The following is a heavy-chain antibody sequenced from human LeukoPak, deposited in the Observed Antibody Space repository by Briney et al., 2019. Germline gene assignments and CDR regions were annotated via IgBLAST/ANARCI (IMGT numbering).Heavy chain of an antibody. CDR2: INPSGGST. V-gene: IGHV1-46*01. CDR3: ARDGGGCSGGSCYRY. Sequence: ASVKVSCKASGYTFTSYDINWVRQAPGQGLEWMGIINPSGGSTSYAQKFQGRVTMTRDMSTSTVYMELSSLRSEDTAVYYCARDGGGCSGGSCYRYWGQGTLVTVSS. CDR1: GYTFTSYD. J-gene: IGHJ4*02. D-gene: IGHD2-15*01.